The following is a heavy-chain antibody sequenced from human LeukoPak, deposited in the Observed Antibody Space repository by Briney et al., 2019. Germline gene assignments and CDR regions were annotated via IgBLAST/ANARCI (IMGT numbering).Heavy chain of an antibody. Sequence: SETLSLNCTVYAGSISSVSYYWSWIRQPAGKGLEWIGRIYTSGSTNYNPSLKSRVTISVDTSMNQFSLNLSSVTAADTAVYYCARQSFDILTCYYYFDYWGQGTLVTVSS. CDR1: AGSISSVSYY. D-gene: IGHD3-9*01. V-gene: IGHV4-61*02. CDR3: ARQSFDILTCYYYFDY. J-gene: IGHJ4*02. CDR2: IYTSGST.